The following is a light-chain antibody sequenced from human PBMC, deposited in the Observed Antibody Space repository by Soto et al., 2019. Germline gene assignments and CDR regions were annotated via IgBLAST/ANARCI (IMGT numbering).Light chain of an antibody. Sequence: PGDRATLSCRASQNVRNNYLSWYQHKTGQSPRLLIYVASTRATGVPDRFSGSGSGTDFTLTITRLEPEDSAVYYCQQFGGSPRLSFGGGTKVEI. CDR3: QQFGGSPRLS. CDR2: VAS. V-gene: IGKV3-20*01. CDR1: QNVRNNY. J-gene: IGKJ4*01.